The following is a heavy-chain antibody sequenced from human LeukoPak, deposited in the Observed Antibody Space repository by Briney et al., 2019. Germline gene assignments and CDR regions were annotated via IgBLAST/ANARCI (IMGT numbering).Heavy chain of an antibody. D-gene: IGHD5-12*01. V-gene: IGHV4-4*07. CDR2: IYTSGST. CDR3: AHSGYDLYSYYFDY. J-gene: IGHJ4*02. Sequence: SETLSLTCTVSGDSISNYYWSWIRQPAGKGLEWIGRIYTSGSTNYNPSLKSRVTMSVDTSKNQFSLKLRSVTAADTAVYYCAHSGYDLYSYYFDYWGQGTLVTVSS. CDR1: GDSISNYY.